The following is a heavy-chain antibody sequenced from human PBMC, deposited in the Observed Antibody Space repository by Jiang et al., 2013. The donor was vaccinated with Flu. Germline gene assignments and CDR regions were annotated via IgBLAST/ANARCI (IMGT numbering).Heavy chain of an antibody. CDR1: GGTLSNFV. D-gene: IGHD5-18*01. Sequence: GAEVKKPGSSVKVSCKASGGTLSNFVINWVRQAPGQGLEWLGRIIPVPDMSNYAQNFQGRLKFSADTSTSTVYMELNTLRSEDTAVYYCARATAMVTVLLIDWGQGTLVTVSS. CDR3: ARATAMVTVLLID. J-gene: IGHJ4*02. CDR2: IIPVPDMS. V-gene: IGHV1-69*04.